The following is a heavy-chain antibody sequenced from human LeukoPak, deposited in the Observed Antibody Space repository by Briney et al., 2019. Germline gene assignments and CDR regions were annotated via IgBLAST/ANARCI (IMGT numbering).Heavy chain of an antibody. J-gene: IGHJ6*04. CDR2: ISSSGSTI. V-gene: IGHV3-48*03. CDR3: AELGVTMIGGV. Sequence: GGSLRLSCAASGFTFSSYEMNWVRQAPGKVLEWVSYISSSGSTIYYADSVKGRFTISRDNAKNSLYLQMNSLRAEDTAVYYCAELGVTMIGGVWGKGTTVTISS. D-gene: IGHD3-10*02. CDR1: GFTFSSYE.